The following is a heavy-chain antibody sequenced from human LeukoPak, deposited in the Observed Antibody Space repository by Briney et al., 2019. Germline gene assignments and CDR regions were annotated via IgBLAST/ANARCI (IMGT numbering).Heavy chain of an antibody. CDR3: ARAVTVVTRGGLVFDY. CDR1: GFTFSSYS. Sequence: QPGGSLRLSCAASGFTFSSYSMNWVRQAPGKGLEWVSYISSSSNTIYYADSVKGRFTTSRDNAKNSLFLQMNSLRDEDTSVYYCARAVTVVTRGGLVFDYWGQGTLVTVSS. V-gene: IGHV3-48*02. CDR2: ISSSSNTI. J-gene: IGHJ4*02. D-gene: IGHD2-21*02.